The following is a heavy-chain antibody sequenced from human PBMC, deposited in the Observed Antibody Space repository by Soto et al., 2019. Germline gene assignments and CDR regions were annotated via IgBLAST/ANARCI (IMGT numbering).Heavy chain of an antibody. CDR2: ISGSGGST. J-gene: IGHJ4*02. CDR3: AKIALAMVTYHFDY. CDR1: GFTFSSYA. D-gene: IGHD5-18*01. Sequence: QSXASLILSCAASGFTFSSYAMSWVRQAPGKGLEWVSAISGSGGSTYYADSVKGRLTISRDNSKNTLYLQMNSLRAEDTAVYYCAKIALAMVTYHFDYWGQGTLVTVSS. V-gene: IGHV3-23*01.